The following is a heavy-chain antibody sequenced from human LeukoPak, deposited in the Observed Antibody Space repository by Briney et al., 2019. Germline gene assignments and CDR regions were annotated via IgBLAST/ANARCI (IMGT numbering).Heavy chain of an antibody. CDR2: IRSDGGVT. Sequence: GGSRRLSCSAAGSTFNTYAITWVREAPGQGLGGVGLIRSDGGVTYYADSVKGRFTVSRDKSKNTLYLQMNSLSTGDTALYYCAKDLWVGGNYHFDSWGQGTRVTVSS. CDR3: AKDLWVGGNYHFDS. J-gene: IGHJ4*02. V-gene: IGHV3-23*01. D-gene: IGHD4-4*01. CDR1: GSTFNTYA.